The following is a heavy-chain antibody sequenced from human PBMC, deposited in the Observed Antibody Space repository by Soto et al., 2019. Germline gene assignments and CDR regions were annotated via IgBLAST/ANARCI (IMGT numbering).Heavy chain of an antibody. CDR2: IIPLLDIA. CDR3: ARGSGEPHAFDI. J-gene: IGHJ3*02. CDR1: GGTFSNDI. Sequence: SVTVSCKDSGGTFSNDIITWVRQAPGQGLEWMGRIIPLLDIANYAQKFQGRVTITADKSTSTAYMELNSLRSEDTAVNYCARGSGEPHAFDIWGQGTMVTVSS. V-gene: IGHV1-69*02. D-gene: IGHD3-10*01.